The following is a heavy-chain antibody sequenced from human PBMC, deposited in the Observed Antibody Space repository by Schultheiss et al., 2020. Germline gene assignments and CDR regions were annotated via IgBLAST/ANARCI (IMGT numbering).Heavy chain of an antibody. Sequence: GGSLRLSCAASGFTFSSYGMHWVRQAPGKGLEWVSGISWNSGSIGYADSVKGRFTISRDNAKNSLYLQMNSLRAEDTAVYYCARRDGDAFDIWGQGTMVNVSS. CDR3: ARRDGDAFDI. CDR2: ISWNSGSI. J-gene: IGHJ3*02. CDR1: GFTFSSYG. V-gene: IGHV3-48*04. D-gene: IGHD5-24*01.